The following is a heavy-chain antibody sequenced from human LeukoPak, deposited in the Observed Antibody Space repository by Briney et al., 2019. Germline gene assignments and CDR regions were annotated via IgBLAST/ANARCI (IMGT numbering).Heavy chain of an antibody. CDR1: GFIFSNYG. CDR3: AKDQSPAYFHH. V-gene: IGHV3-30*02. J-gene: IGHJ1*01. Sequence: GGSLRLSCAASGFIFSNYGMHWVRQPPGKGLEWVAFIRYDGTNKYYADSVKGRFTISRDNSENTLDLQMNGLRAEDTAVYYCAKDQSPAYFHHWGQGTLVTVSS. CDR2: IRYDGTNK.